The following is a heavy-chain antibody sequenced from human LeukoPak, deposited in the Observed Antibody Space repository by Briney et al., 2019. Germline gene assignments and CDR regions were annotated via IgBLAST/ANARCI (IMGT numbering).Heavy chain of an antibody. CDR3: ARDGGRIQLWHLDAFDM. D-gene: IGHD5-18*01. J-gene: IGHJ3*02. V-gene: IGHV1-2*02. Sequence: ASVKVSCKASGYTFTGYYMHWVRQAPGQGLEWMGWINPNSGGTNYAQKFQGRVTMTRDTSISTDYMELSRLRSDDTAVYYCARDGGRIQLWHLDAFDMWGQGTMVTVSS. CDR1: GYTFTGYY. CDR2: INPNSGGT.